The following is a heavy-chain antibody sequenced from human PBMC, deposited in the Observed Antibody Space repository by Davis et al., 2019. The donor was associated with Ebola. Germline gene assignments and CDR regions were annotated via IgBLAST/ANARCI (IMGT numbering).Heavy chain of an antibody. CDR2: IYYSGST. J-gene: IGHJ4*02. CDR1: GGSISSSSYY. Sequence: SETLSLTCTVSGGSISSSSYYWGWIRQPPGKGLEWIGSIYYSGSTYYNPSLKSRVTISVDTSKNQFSLKLSSVTAADTAVYYCARVYYDILTGYTPFDYWGQGTLVTVSS. D-gene: IGHD3-9*01. V-gene: IGHV4-39*01. CDR3: ARVYYDILTGYTPFDY.